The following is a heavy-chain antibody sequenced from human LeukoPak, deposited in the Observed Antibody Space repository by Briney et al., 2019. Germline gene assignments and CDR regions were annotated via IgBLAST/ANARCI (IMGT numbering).Heavy chain of an antibody. V-gene: IGHV3-53*01. CDR3: VRGDNWFDP. J-gene: IGHJ5*02. CDR2: IYGGGTT. CDR1: GFTVSTNY. Sequence: GGSLRLSCVPSGFTVSTNYMTWVRQAPGKGLEWVSVIYGGGTTYYADSVQGRFTISRDNSKNTVYLQMNSLRAEDTAVYYCVRGDNWFDPWGQGTLVTVSS.